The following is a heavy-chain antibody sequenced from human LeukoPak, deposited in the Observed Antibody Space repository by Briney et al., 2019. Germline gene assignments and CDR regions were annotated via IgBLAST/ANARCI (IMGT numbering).Heavy chain of an antibody. CDR1: GYTFTSYG. CDR3: ARGEVPPHYFDS. V-gene: IGHV1-69*13. J-gene: IGHJ4*02. Sequence: SVKVSCKASGYTFTSYGISWVRQAPGQGLEWMGGIIPIFGTANYAQRFQGRVTITADESTTTAYMEVSSLRSEDTAVYYCARGEVPPHYFDSWGQGTLVTVSS. CDR2: IIPIFGTA.